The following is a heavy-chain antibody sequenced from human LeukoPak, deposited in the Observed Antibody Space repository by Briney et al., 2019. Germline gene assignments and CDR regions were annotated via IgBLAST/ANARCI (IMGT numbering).Heavy chain of an antibody. CDR3: AKDISTVVTRGYFDY. V-gene: IGHV3-9*03. J-gene: IGHJ4*02. CDR1: GGSISSYY. Sequence: LSLTCTVSGGSISSYYWSWIRQAPGKGLEWVSGISWNSGSIGYADSVKGRFTISRDNAKNSLYLQMNSLRAEDMALYYCAKDISTVVTRGYFDYWGQGTLVTVSS. D-gene: IGHD4-23*01. CDR2: ISWNSGSI.